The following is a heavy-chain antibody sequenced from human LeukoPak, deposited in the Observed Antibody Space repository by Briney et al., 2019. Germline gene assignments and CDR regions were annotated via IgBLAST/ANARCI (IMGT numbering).Heavy chain of an antibody. CDR2: INPSGGST. Sequence: ASVKVSCKASAYTFTSYYMHWVRQAPGQGLEWMGIINPSGGSTSYAQKFQGRVTMTRDTSTSTVYMELSSLRSEDTAVYYCAGDYGGNYGAFDIWGQGTMVTVSS. J-gene: IGHJ3*02. CDR1: AYTFTSYY. D-gene: IGHD4-23*01. CDR3: AGDYGGNYGAFDI. V-gene: IGHV1-46*01.